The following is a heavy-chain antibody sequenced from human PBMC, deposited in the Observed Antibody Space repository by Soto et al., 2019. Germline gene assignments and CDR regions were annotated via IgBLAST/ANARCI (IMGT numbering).Heavy chain of an antibody. CDR3: SNNGVRSSSWSFDY. J-gene: IGHJ4*02. V-gene: IGHV1-69*12. D-gene: IGHD6-13*01. Sequence: QVQRVQSGAEVKKPGSSVKVSCKASGGTFSSYAISWVRQAPGQGLEWMGGIIPIFGTANYAQKFQGRVTISADECTTSAYTDLRTLTSEDSAVSYCSNNGVRSSSWSFDYWGQGTLVTVSS. CDR2: IIPIFGTA. CDR1: GGTFSSYA.